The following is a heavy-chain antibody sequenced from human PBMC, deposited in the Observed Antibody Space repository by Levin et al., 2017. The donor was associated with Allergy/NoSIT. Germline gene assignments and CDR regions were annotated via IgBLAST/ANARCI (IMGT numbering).Heavy chain of an antibody. CDR1: GFSFSDYY. J-gene: IGHJ4*02. CDR3: ARDTEGSGYFVGSFDQ. D-gene: IGHD3-9*01. CDR2: ISSSGSTI. Sequence: SCAASGFSFSDYYMSWIRQAPGKGLEWVSYISSSGSTIYYADSVKGRFTISRDNARNSLYLQMNSLRAEDTAVYYCARDTEGSGYFVGSFDQWGQGTLVTVSS. V-gene: IGHV3-11*01.